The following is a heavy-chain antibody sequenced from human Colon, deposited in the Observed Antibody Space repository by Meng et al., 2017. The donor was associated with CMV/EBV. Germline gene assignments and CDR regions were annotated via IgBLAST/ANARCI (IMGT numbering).Heavy chain of an antibody. Sequence: CKSSGFTFSAYYIHWVRQAPGQGLEWVGRINPISGGTTYAQKFKGRVTLTRDTSISTDYMEVGRLTSDDTAVYFCARELESGGLDYWGQGTLVTVSS. CDR2: INPISGGT. CDR1: GFTFSAYY. D-gene: IGHD3-3*01. J-gene: IGHJ4*02. CDR3: ARELESGGLDY. V-gene: IGHV1-2*06.